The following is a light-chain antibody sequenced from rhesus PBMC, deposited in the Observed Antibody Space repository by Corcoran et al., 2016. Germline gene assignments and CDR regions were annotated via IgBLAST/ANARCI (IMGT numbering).Light chain of an antibody. Sequence: DIQMTQSPSSLSASVGDRVTITCRASQGISNWLSLYQQKPGKDPKLLIYRVSNLETGVPSRFSGGGSGTDFTLTNSSLQPEDMETYYCQQHDNAPLTFGGGTKVEIK. J-gene: IGKJ4*01. V-gene: IGKV1-69*01. CDR1: QGISNW. CDR3: QQHDNAPLT. CDR2: RVS.